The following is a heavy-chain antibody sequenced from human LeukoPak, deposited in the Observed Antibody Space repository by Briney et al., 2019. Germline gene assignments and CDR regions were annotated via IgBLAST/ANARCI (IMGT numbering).Heavy chain of an antibody. CDR3: AREGMVRGKNYYYYMDV. Sequence: SETLSLTCTVSGGSISSSSYYWGWIRQPPGKGLEWIVSIYYSGSTYYNPSLKSRVTISVDTSKNQFSLKLSSVTAADTAVYYCAREGMVRGKNYYYYMDVWGKGTTVTVSS. D-gene: IGHD3-10*01. V-gene: IGHV4-39*07. J-gene: IGHJ6*03. CDR2: IYYSGST. CDR1: GGSISSSSYY.